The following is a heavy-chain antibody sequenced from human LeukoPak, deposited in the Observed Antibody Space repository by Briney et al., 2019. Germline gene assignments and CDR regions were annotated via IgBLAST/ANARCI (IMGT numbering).Heavy chain of an antibody. J-gene: IGHJ4*02. CDR3: ARGRRWLRLYFDY. CDR2: IIPIFGTA. D-gene: IGHD5-24*01. Sequence: SVKVSCKASGGTFSSYAISWVRQAPGQGLEWMGGIIPIFGTANYAQKFQGRVTITADESTSTAYMELSSLRSEDTAVYYCARGRRWLRLYFDYWGQGILVTVSS. CDR1: GGTFSSYA. V-gene: IGHV1-69*13.